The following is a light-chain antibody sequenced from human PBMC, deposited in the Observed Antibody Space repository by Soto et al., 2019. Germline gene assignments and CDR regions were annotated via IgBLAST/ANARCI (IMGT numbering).Light chain of an antibody. CDR1: SSDVGGYNY. V-gene: IGLV2-14*01. CDR2: DVS. J-gene: IGLJ1*01. Sequence: QSVLTQPASVSGSPGQSITISCTGTSSDVGGYNYVSWYQQHPGKAPKLMIYDVSNRPSGVSNRFSGSKSGNTASLTISGLQAEDEADYYCSSYTSSSTPFYVFVTGTRSPS. CDR3: SSYTSSSTPFYV.